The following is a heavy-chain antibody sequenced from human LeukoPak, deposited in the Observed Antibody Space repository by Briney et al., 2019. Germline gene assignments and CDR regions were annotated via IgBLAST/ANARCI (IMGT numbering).Heavy chain of an antibody. D-gene: IGHD2-21*02. V-gene: IGHV4-30-4*01. CDR2: IYYSGST. CDR1: GGSISSGDYY. J-gene: IGHJ4*02. Sequence: SQTLSLTCTVSGGSISSGDYYWSWIRQPPGKGLEWIGYIYYSGSTYYNPSLKSRVTMSVDTSKNQFSLKLSSVTAADTAVYYCAGRLAYCGGDCSQDYWGQGTLVTVSS. CDR3: AGRLAYCGGDCSQDY.